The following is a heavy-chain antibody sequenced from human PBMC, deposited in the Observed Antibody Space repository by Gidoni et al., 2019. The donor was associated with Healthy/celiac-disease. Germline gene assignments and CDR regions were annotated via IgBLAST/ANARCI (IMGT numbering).Heavy chain of an antibody. Sequence: QITVKESGPTPVKPTQTLTLTCTFSGFSLSTSGVGVGWIRQPPGKALEWLALIYLDDDKRYSPSLKRRLTITKDTSKNQVVLTMTNMDPVDTATYYCAHRRGPAGDYDFWSGYYGHWGQGTLVTVSS. CDR1: GFSLSTSGVG. V-gene: IGHV2-5*02. J-gene: IGHJ4*02. CDR2: IYLDDDK. CDR3: AHRRGPAGDYDFWSGYYGH. D-gene: IGHD3-3*01.